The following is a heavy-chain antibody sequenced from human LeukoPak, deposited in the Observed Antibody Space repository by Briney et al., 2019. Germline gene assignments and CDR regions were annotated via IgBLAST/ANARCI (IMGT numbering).Heavy chain of an antibody. CDR3: ARNGDGRTRLDP. CDR1: GYTFTSYY. CDR2: INPSGGST. J-gene: IGHJ5*02. Sequence: GASVKVSCKASGYTFTSYYMHWVRQAPGQGLEWMGIINPSGGSTSYAQKFQGRVTMTRDMSTSTVYMKLSSLRSEDTAVYYCARNGDGRTRLDPWGQGTLVTVSS. D-gene: IGHD4-17*01. V-gene: IGHV1-46*01.